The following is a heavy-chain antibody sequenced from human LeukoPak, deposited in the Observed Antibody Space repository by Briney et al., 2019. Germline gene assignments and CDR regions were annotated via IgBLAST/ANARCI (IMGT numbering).Heavy chain of an antibody. Sequence: GGSLRLSCAASGFTFSNYEMNWVRQAPGKGLEWVSYISSSGSTIYYADSVKGRFTISRDNAKNSLYLQVNSLRAEDTAVYYCAGAGYSSSSENWFDPWGQGTLVTVSS. CDR3: AGAGYSSSSENWFDP. J-gene: IGHJ5*02. CDR2: ISSSGSTI. D-gene: IGHD6-13*01. V-gene: IGHV3-48*03. CDR1: GFTFSNYE.